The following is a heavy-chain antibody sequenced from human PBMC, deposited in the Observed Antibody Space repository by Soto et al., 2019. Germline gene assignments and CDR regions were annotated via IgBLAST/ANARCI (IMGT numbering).Heavy chain of an antibody. J-gene: IGHJ4*02. CDR3: VKDIHEQWLVSHFEY. Sequence: EVQLVESGGGSVKPGRSLRLSCVASGFTFESYAMHWVRQVPGKGLEWVSGISWNSGSIGYEDSVKGRFTISRDNAQKSLYLEMNSLRVEDTAFYYCVKDIHEQWLVSHFEYWGQGALVTVSS. V-gene: IGHV3-9*01. CDR2: ISWNSGSI. D-gene: IGHD6-19*01. CDR1: GFTFESYA.